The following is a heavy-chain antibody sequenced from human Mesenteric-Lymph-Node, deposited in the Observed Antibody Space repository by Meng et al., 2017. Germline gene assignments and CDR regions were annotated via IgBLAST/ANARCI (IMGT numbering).Heavy chain of an antibody. CDR3: ARHGSYDRNGFSFLNWHFDV. D-gene: IGHD3-22*01. J-gene: IGHJ2*01. V-gene: IGHV5-51*01. CDR1: GYNFTTAW. Sequence: GGSLRLSCKGSGYNFTTAWIGWVRQMPGKGLEWMGIIFPGDSDTTYSPSFQGQVTISADTSISTAYLQWASLKASDTAMYYCARHGSYDRNGFSFLNWHFDVWGRGTLVTVSS. CDR2: IFPGDSDT.